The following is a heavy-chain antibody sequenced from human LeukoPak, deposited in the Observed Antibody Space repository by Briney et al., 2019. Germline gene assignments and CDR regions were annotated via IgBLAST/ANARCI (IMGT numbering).Heavy chain of an antibody. Sequence: PGGSLRLSCAASGFTFNYYAMSWVRQAPGKGLEWVSGISDNEGRTYYTDSVKGRFTISRGKTKNTVFLQMHNLRADDTAVYFCARHDSFIPYWGQGALVTVSS. V-gene: IGHV3-23*01. D-gene: IGHD5-18*01. CDR3: ARHDSFIPY. J-gene: IGHJ4*02. CDR1: GFTFNYYA. CDR2: ISDNEGRT.